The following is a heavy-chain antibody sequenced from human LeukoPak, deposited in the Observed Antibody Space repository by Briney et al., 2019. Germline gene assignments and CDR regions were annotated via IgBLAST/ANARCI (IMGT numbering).Heavy chain of an antibody. D-gene: IGHD3-16*01. CDR1: NYSHSTDYY. Sequence: SETLSLTCSVSNYSHSTDYYWGWTRQPPGKGLEWIDTIYHSGSTSYDPSLKSRVTISVDTSTNQVSLRLSSVTAADTAVYYCARYDAWGGYCAFDYWGQGILVTVSS. CDR3: ARYDAWGGYCAFDY. CDR2: IYHSGST. J-gene: IGHJ4*02. V-gene: IGHV4-38-2*02.